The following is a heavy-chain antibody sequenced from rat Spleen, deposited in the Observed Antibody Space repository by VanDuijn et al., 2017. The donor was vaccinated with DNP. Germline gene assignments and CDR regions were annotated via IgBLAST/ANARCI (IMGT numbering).Heavy chain of an antibody. J-gene: IGHJ2*01. CDR2: VKYDGGDT. CDR3: ARHGGTNYYFDN. Sequence: EVRLVESGGGLVQPGRSLKLSCIASGFSFTHYNMAWVRQAPKRGLEWVATVKYDGGDTYYRDSVKGRVTISRDNARSALYLQMDSLRSEDTATYYCARHGGTNYYFDNWGQGVLVTVSS. CDR1: GFSFTHYN. V-gene: IGHV5-7*01.